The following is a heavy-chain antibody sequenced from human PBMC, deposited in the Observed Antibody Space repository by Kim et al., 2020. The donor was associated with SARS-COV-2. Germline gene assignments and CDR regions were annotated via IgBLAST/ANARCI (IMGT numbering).Heavy chain of an antibody. J-gene: IGHJ4*02. CDR2: ISSSSSYT. D-gene: IGHD5-12*01. V-gene: IGHV3-11*03. CDR3: ARSERSNIVATYYFDY. CDR1: GFTFSDYY. Sequence: GGSLRLSCAASGFTFSDYYMSWIRQAPGKGLEWVSYISSSSSYTNYADSVKGRFTISRDNAKNSLYLQMNSLRAEDTAVYYCARSERSNIVATYYFDYWGQGTLVTVSS.